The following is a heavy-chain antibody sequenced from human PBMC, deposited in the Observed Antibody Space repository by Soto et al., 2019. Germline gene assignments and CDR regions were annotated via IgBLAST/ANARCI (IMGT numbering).Heavy chain of an antibody. J-gene: IGHJ6*02. V-gene: IGHV3-23*01. Sequence: GGSLRLSCAASGFTFSSYAMSWVRQAPGKGLEWVSAISGSGGSTYYADSVKGRFTISRDNSKNTLYLQMNSLRADDTAVYYCAKVIAAAGSIRAYYYGMDVWGQGTTVTVSS. CDR1: GFTFSSYA. D-gene: IGHD6-13*01. CDR2: ISGSGGST. CDR3: AKVIAAAGSIRAYYYGMDV.